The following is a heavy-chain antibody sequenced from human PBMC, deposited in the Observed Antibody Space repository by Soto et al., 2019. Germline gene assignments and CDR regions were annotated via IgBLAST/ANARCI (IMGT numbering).Heavy chain of an antibody. J-gene: IGHJ4*02. D-gene: IGHD3-10*01. CDR1: GFSLTTSGVG. CDR3: AHPPHSGLGSYYFDY. CDR2: IYWDDDK. Sequence: QITLKESGPTLVRPTQTLTLTCTFSGFSLTTSGVGVGWIRQPPGKALEWLAVIYWDDDKRYGSSLKSRLTITRDTSKNQVLLTMPNVDPVDTATYYCAHPPHSGLGSYYFDYWGQGTLVTVCS. V-gene: IGHV2-5*05.